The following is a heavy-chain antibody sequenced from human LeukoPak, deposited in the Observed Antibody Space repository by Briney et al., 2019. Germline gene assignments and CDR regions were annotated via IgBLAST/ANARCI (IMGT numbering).Heavy chain of an antibody. D-gene: IGHD3-10*01. CDR3: ARAGRVRGVIIRGDY. CDR1: GFTFSSYE. J-gene: IGHJ4*02. V-gene: IGHV3-48*03. Sequence: PGGSLRLSCAASGFTFSSYEMNWVRQAPGKGLEWVSYISSSGSTIYYADSAKGRFTISRDNAKNSLYLQMNSLRAEDTAVYYCARAGRVRGVIIRGDYWGQGTLVTVSS. CDR2: ISSSGSTI.